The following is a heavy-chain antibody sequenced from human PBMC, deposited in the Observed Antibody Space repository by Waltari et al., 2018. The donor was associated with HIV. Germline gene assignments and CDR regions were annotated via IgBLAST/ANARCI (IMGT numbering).Heavy chain of an antibody. Sequence: QVYLVQSGPEVKRPGDSVKISCKAYGYTFINFDVNWVRQAAGQGPEWLGWMNPNSGNTASPYIFEERVTMTTDVSTATAYMEMSGLTPEDTAIYYCARNSSAKGNRYFYYGLDVWGQGTPVTV. CDR3: ARNSSAKGNRYFYYGLDV. CDR1: GYTFINFD. J-gene: IGHJ6*02. D-gene: IGHD3-22*01. V-gene: IGHV1-8*02. CDR2: MNPNSGNT.